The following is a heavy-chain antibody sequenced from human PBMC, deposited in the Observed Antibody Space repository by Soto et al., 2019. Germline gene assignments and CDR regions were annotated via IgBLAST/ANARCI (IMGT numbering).Heavy chain of an antibody. D-gene: IGHD5-12*01. CDR2: IYPGDSDT. J-gene: IGHJ5*02. CDR3: ARHGSGYSAANWFDP. V-gene: IGHV5-51*01. CDR1: GYSFTSYW. Sequence: GESLKISCKGSGYSFTSYWISWVRQMPGKGLEWMGIIYPGDSDTRYSPSFQGQVTISADKSISTAYLQWSSLKASDTAMYYCARHGSGYSAANWFDPWGQGTLVTVSS.